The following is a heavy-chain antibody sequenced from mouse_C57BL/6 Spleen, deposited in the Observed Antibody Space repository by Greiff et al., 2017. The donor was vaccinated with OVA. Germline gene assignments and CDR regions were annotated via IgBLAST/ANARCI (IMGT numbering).Heavy chain of an antibody. V-gene: IGHV1-69*01. CDR3: ARSEYMDD. D-gene: IGHD5-2*01. CDR2: IDPSDSYT. J-gene: IGHJ4*01. Sequence: QVQLQQPGAELVMPGASVKLSCKASGYTFTSYWLHWVKQRPGQGLEWIGEIDPSDSYTNYNQQFKGKSTLTVDKSSSTAYMQLSSLTADDAAVYYSARSEYMDDWGQGTSVTVSS. CDR1: GYTFTSYW.